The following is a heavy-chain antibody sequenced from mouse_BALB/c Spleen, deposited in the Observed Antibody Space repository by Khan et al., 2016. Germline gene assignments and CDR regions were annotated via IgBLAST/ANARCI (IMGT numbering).Heavy chain of an antibody. J-gene: IGHJ3*01. Sequence: VQLKQSGAELVKPGASVTLSCTASGFNIKDTYMHWVKQRPEQGLEWIGRIDPANGNTKYDPKFQGKATITADTSSNTAYLQLSSLTSEDTAVYYCARSPYDYDVGVAYWGQGTLVTVAA. V-gene: IGHV14-3*02. CDR3: ARSPYDYDVGVAY. CDR1: GFNIKDTY. D-gene: IGHD2-4*01. CDR2: IDPANGNT.